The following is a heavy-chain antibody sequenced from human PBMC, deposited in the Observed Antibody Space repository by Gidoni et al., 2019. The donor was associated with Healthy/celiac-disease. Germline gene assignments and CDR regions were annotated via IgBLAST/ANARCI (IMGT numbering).Heavy chain of an antibody. CDR1: GFTFSSYG. CDR3: ATYYDFWSGQYFQH. V-gene: IGHV3-30*03. CDR2: ISYDGSNK. D-gene: IGHD3-3*01. J-gene: IGHJ1*01. Sequence: QVQLVESGGGVVQPGRSLRLSCAASGFTFSSYGMHWVRQAPGKGLEWVAVISYDGSNKYYADSVKGRFTISRDNSKNTLYLQMNSLRAEDTAVYYCATYYDFWSGQYFQHWGQGTLVTVSS.